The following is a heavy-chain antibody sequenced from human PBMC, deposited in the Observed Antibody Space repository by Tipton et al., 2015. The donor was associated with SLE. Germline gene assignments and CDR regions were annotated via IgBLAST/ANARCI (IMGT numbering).Heavy chain of an antibody. CDR2: INLNSRRT. Sequence: QSGAEVKKPGASVKVSCRASGYTFTDYYVNWVRQAPGQGLEWMGSINLNSRRTNYAQKFQGRVTMTGDSSITTTYMELSRLKSDDTAIYYCARGGDFWSGYKDAFDIWGQGTMVTVAS. J-gene: IGHJ3*02. CDR1: GYTFTDYY. D-gene: IGHD3-3*01. V-gene: IGHV1-2*02. CDR3: ARGGDFWSGYKDAFDI.